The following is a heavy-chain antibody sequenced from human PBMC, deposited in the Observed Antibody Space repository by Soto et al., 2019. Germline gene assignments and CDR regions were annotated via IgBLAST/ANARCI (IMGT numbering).Heavy chain of an antibody. V-gene: IGHV3-15*07. CDR2: IKSKNDGGTL. D-gene: IGHD5-12*01. Sequence: PGGFLRLSCAASGFDFTTTWMNWVRLAPGKGLEWVARIKSKNDGGTLDYASPVKGRFTISRDDSKKTSYLQMNSLKTEDTAIYYCSTSGYGGFDYWGQGVLVTVSS. J-gene: IGHJ4*02. CDR1: GFDFTTTW. CDR3: STSGYGGFDY.